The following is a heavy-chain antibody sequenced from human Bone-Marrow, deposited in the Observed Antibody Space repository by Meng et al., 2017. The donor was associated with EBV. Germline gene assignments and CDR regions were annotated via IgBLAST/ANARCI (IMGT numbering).Heavy chain of an antibody. V-gene: IGHV3-74*01. CDR1: GISAYW. CDR3: AKDCFGARDY. Sequence: EAQVKGSGGGLVQPGGSLRFSCVGSGISAYWMHWVRQVPGKGLVWVSRINEDGSVINYADSVKGRFTISRDNAKNTVSLQMNSLRAEDTAVYYCAKDCFGARDYWGQGTLVTVSS. D-gene: IGHD1-26*01. J-gene: IGHJ4*02. CDR2: INEDGSVI.